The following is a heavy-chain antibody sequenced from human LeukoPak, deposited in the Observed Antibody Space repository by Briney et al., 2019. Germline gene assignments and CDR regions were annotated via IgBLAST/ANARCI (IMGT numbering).Heavy chain of an antibody. V-gene: IGHV4-59*01. CDR3: ARGEGNIVVVPAAIPFDP. J-gene: IGHJ5*02. CDR1: GGSISSYY. CDR2: IYYSGST. D-gene: IGHD2-2*01. Sequence: PSETLSLTCTVSGGSISSYYWSWIRQPPGKGLEWIGYIYYSGSTNYNPSLKSRVTISVATSKNQFSLKLSSVTAADTAVYYCARGEGNIVVVPAAIPFDPWGQGTLVTVSS.